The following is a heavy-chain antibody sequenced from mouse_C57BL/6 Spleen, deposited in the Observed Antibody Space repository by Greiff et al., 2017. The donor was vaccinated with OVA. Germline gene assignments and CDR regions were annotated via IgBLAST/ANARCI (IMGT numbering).Heavy chain of an antibody. Sequence: VQLQQSGPELVKPGASVKMSCKASGYTFTDYYMHWVKQSPGKSLEWIGYIYPNNGGNGYNQKVKGKATLTVDKSSSTAYMELRSLTSEDSAVYYCARSIYYYGSEDFDYWGQGTTLTVSS. CDR2: IYPNNGGN. CDR1: GYTFTDYY. CDR3: ARSIYYYGSEDFDY. J-gene: IGHJ2*01. D-gene: IGHD1-1*01. V-gene: IGHV1-34*01.